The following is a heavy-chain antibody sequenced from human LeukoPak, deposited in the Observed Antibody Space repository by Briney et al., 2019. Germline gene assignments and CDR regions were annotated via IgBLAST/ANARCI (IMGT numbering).Heavy chain of an antibody. Sequence: GGSLRLSCAASGFTFSSYAMHWVRQAPGKGLEWVAVISYDGSNKYYADSVKGRFTISRDNSKNTLYLQVNSLRAEDTAVYFCAKDVPAADFVYWGQGTLVTVSS. CDR2: ISYDGSNK. CDR3: AKDVPAADFVY. J-gene: IGHJ4*02. V-gene: IGHV3-30-3*01. D-gene: IGHD2-2*01. CDR1: GFTFSSYA.